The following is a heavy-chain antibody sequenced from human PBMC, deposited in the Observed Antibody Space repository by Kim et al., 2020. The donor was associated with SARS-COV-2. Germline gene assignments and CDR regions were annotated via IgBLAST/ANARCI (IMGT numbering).Heavy chain of an antibody. CDR3: ARHLRGMLWLLGRQRHETKAAHNDAFDI. CDR1: GGSISSSSYY. J-gene: IGHJ3*02. D-gene: IGHD5-18*01. CDR2: IYYSGST. V-gene: IGHV4-39*01. Sequence: SETLSLTCTVSGGSISSSSYYWGWIRQPPGKGLEWIGSIYYSGSTYYNPSLKSRVTISVDTSKNQFSLKLSSVTAADTAVYYCARHLRGMLWLLGRQRHETKAAHNDAFDIWGQGTMVTVSS.